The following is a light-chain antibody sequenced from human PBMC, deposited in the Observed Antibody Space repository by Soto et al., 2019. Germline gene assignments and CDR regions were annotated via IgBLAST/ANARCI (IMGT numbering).Light chain of an antibody. J-gene: IGKJ4*01. CDR3: QQYNKWPLT. CDR2: GAF. CDR1: QSVAGN. V-gene: IGKV3-15*01. Sequence: EIVMTQSPATLSVSPGEGATLSCWASQSVAGNLVWYQQKPGQAPRLLIYGAFTRATGIPATFSGSGSGTVFPLTISSLQSEDFAVYYCQQYNKWPLTFGGGTKVEIK.